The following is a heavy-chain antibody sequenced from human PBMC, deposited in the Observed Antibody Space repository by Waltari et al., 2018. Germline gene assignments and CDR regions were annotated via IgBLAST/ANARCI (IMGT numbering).Heavy chain of an antibody. CDR2: IRSSGSTS. Sequence: EEHLVESGGGLVQPGGSLRLSCAASGFIFSNYEMNWIRQAPGKVLGLVSYIRSSGSTSYYADSAKGRFTISRDNAKNSLYLQMNSLRAEDTAVYYCARRDDYGDDPFWTWGQGTLVTVSS. CDR1: GFIFSNYE. D-gene: IGHD4-17*01. V-gene: IGHV3-48*03. J-gene: IGHJ5*02. CDR3: ARRDDYGDDPFWT.